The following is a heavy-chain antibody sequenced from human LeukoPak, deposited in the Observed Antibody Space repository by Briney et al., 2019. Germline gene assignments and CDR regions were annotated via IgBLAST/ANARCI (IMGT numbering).Heavy chain of an antibody. CDR2: INPDSGGA. J-gene: IGHJ4*02. V-gene: IGHV1-2*06. Sequence: ASVKVSCKASGYTFTGYYMHWVRQAPGQGLEWMGRINPDSGGANYAQTFQDRVTLTRDTSISTAYMELSSLRSDDTAIYYCARAQFEYSTSLPDYWGQGTLVTVSS. D-gene: IGHD2/OR15-2a*01. CDR1: GYTFTGYY. CDR3: ARAQFEYSTSLPDY.